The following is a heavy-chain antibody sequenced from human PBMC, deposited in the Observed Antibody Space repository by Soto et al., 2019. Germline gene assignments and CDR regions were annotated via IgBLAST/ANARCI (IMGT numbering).Heavy chain of an antibody. Sequence: EVQLVESGGGLVQPGRSLRLSCVASGFTFDDYAMHWVRQAPGKGLEWVSGISWDSGSIGSADSVKGGFTISRDNEKNALYVQMTSLRAGDTALYYCASEVGAVAGTDYWGQGALVTVSS. CDR2: ISWDSGSI. CDR3: ASEVGAVAGTDY. CDR1: GFTFDDYA. J-gene: IGHJ4*02. D-gene: IGHD6-19*01. V-gene: IGHV3-9*01.